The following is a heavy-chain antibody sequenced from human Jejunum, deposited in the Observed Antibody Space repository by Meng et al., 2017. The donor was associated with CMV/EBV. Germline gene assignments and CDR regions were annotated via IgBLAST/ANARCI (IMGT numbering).Heavy chain of an antibody. Sequence: QVQLVQSWSELKKPGASVKVSCKASGYTFTNYGITWVRQAPGQGLEWMGWINAYNGDTNYAQTLQGRVTMTTDTSTSTAYMELRSLRSDDTAVYYCARGRRNEPLFDYWGQGTLVTVSS. J-gene: IGHJ4*02. CDR1: GYTFTNYG. CDR2: INAYNGDT. V-gene: IGHV1-18*01. D-gene: IGHD1-14*01. CDR3: ARGRRNEPLFDY.